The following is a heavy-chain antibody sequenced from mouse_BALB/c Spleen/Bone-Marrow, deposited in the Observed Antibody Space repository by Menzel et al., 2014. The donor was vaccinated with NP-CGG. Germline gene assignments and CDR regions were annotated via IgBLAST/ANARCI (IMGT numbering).Heavy chain of an antibody. CDR1: GFSLTTYG. Sequence: VKLVESGPGLVAPSQSLSITCTVSGFSLTTYGVHWVRQPPGKGLEWLGVIWAGGSTNYNSALMSRLSISKDNSKSQVFLKMNSLQTDDTAMYYCARGSIRPDYYAMDYWGQGTSVTVSS. CDR3: ARGSIRPDYYAMDY. CDR2: IWAGGST. V-gene: IGHV2-9*02. D-gene: IGHD1-2*01. J-gene: IGHJ4*01.